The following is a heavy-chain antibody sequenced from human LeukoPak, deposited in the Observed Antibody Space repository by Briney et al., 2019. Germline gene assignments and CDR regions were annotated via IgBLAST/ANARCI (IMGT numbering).Heavy chain of an antibody. V-gene: IGHV6-1*01. CDR2: IYYRTGWHN. J-gene: IGHJ4*02. CDR1: GDSVSINSAV. D-gene: IGHD4-11*01. CDR3: AGTTDYSSFLAY. Sequence: SQTLSLTFAISGDSVSINSAVWNWVRQSPSRGLEWLGRIYYRTGWHNEYAESVKSRISINPDTSKNQFSLQLNSVTPKDTAEHHCAGTTDYSSFLAYWGQGTLVTVSS.